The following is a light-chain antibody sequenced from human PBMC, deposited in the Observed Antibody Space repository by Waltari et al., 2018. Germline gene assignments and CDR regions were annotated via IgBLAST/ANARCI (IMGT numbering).Light chain of an antibody. CDR1: QSISEY. Sequence: DIQMTQSPSSLSASVGEKVTITCRASQSISEYLNWYQQKPGKAPQLLLYGASSLQSGVPSRFSGSGSGTDFTLSITSLQPEDSATYYCQQSYTFGGGTKVEIK. CDR3: QQSYT. J-gene: IGKJ4*01. CDR2: GAS. V-gene: IGKV1-39*01.